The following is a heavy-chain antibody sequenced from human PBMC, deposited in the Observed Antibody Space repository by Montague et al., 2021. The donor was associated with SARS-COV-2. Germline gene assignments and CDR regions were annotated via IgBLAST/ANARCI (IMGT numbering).Heavy chain of an antibody. CDR2: ISWNSGSI. V-gene: IGHV3-9*01. CDR3: AKDIDCHSSTFDY. CDR1: GFTFDDYA. J-gene: IGHJ4*02. Sequence: SLRLSLSASGFTFDDYAMHWVRQAPGKGLEWVSGISWNSGSIGYADSVKGRFTISRDNAKNSLYLQMNSLRAEDTALYYRAKDIDCHSSTFDYWGQGTLVTVSS. D-gene: IGHD6-13*01.